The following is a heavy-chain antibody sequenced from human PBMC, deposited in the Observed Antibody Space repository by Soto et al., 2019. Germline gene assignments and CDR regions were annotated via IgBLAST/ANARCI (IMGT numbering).Heavy chain of an antibody. V-gene: IGHV1-69*06. CDR3: ARDSQLWFGELFHGYYYYGMDG. Sequence: SVKVSCKASGGTFSRYSISWVRQAPGQGLEWMGGIIPIFGTANYAQKFQGRVTITADKSTSTAYMELSSLRSEDTAVYYCARDSQLWFGELFHGYYYYGMDGWGQGTTVTVSS. CDR2: IIPIFGTA. D-gene: IGHD3-10*01. CDR1: GGTFSRYS. J-gene: IGHJ6*02.